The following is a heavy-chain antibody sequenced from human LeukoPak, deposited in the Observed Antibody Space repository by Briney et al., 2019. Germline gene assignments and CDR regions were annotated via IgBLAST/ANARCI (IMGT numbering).Heavy chain of an antibody. V-gene: IGHV3-7*02. D-gene: IGHD3-22*01. J-gene: IGHJ4*02. CDR3: ARLADHDSSGYFDY. Sequence: GGSLRLSCAASGFTFSGSAMHWVRQASGKGLEWVANIRQDGSEKYYVASVRGRFTISRDNAKNSLYLQMNSLRGEDTAVYYCARLADHDSSGYFDYWGQGTLVTVSS. CDR2: IRQDGSEK. CDR1: GFTFSGSA.